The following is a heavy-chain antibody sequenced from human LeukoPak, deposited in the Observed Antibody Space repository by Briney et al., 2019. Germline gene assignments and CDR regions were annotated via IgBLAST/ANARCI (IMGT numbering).Heavy chain of an antibody. Sequence: ASVKVSCKASGGTFSSYAISWVRQAPGQGLEWMGGIIPIFGTANYAQEFQGRVTITTDESTSTAYMELSSLRSEDTAVYYCARASHYGDYVGYYYMDVWGKGTTVTVSS. D-gene: IGHD4-17*01. CDR3: ARASHYGDYVGYYYMDV. CDR2: IIPIFGTA. V-gene: IGHV1-69*05. CDR1: GGTFSSYA. J-gene: IGHJ6*03.